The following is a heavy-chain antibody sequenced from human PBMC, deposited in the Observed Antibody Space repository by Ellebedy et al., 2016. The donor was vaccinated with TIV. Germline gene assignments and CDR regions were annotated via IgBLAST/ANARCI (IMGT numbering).Heavy chain of an antibody. V-gene: IGHV3-9*03. D-gene: IGHD1-14*01. J-gene: IGHJ4*02. CDR1: GFTFHDYG. CDR3: VTTIRTSSFFDY. Sequence: SLKISCAASGFTFHDYGMHWVRQAPGKGLEWVSGISWNRVSRGYAASVKGRFTISRDNAENSLYLQMNSLRAADMAVYYWVTTIRTSSFFDYWGQGTLVTVSS. CDR2: ISWNRVSR.